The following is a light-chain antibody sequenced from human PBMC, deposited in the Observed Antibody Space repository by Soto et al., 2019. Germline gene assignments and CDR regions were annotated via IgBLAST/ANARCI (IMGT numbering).Light chain of an antibody. V-gene: IGKV3-15*01. CDR2: AAF. J-gene: IGKJ1*01. CDR3: QQYSNWPQT. Sequence: EIVMTQSPATLSVSPGDRATLSCRASQSVSRYLAWYQQKPGQAPRLLIYAAFTRATGIPARFSGSGSGTEFTLTISSLQSEDFAVYYCQQYSNWPQTFGQGTKVEIK. CDR1: QSVSRY.